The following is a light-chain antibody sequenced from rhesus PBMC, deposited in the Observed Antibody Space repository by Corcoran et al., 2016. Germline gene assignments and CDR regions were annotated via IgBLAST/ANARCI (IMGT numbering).Light chain of an antibody. CDR3: LQHNSSPFA. V-gene: IGKV3-17*02. Sequence: EIVMTQSPATLSLSPGERATLFCRASQSVSSRLAWYQQKPGQAPRLLIYVASCRVTGTPDRFSGSGSRTDFTLPISCLQPEDFAVSYCLQHNSSPFAFGPGTKLDIK. CDR2: VAS. J-gene: IGKJ3*01. CDR1: QSVSSR.